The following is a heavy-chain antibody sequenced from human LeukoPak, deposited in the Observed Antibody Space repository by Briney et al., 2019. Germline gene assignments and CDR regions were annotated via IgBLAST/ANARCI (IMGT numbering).Heavy chain of an antibody. Sequence: GGSLRLSCAASGFTFSGYSVNWVRQAPGKGLEWVSSISTTSDYIHYADSLKGRVAISRDNAKNSLYLQMNSLRAEDTAVYYCARGGIYSQGFDYWGQGSLVTVSS. CDR1: GFTFSGYS. J-gene: IGHJ4*02. V-gene: IGHV3-21*01. D-gene: IGHD6-13*01. CDR2: ISTTSDYI. CDR3: ARGGIYSQGFDY.